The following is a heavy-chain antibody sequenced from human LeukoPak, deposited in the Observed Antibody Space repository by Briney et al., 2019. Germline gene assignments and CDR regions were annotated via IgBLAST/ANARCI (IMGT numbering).Heavy chain of an antibody. J-gene: IGHJ6*02. CDR1: GGSISSGGYY. D-gene: IGHD2-15*01. CDR2: IYYSGST. CDR3: ARDHGYCSGGSCYLVYYGMDV. V-gene: IGHV4-31*03. Sequence: SETLSLTCTVSGGSISSGGYYWSWIRQHPGKGLEWIGYIYYSGSTYYNPSLKSRVTISVDTSKNQFSLMLSSVTAADTAVYYCARDHGYCSGGSCYLVYYGMDVWGQGTTVTVSS.